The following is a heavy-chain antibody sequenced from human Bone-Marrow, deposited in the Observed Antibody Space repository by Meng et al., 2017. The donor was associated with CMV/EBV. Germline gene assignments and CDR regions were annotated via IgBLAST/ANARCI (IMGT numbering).Heavy chain of an antibody. CDR3: ARTDLSCSGGSCYPTGGDGLVTGNYYYGMDV. Sequence: LSLTCAASGFTFSSYEMNWVRQAPGKGLEWVANIKQDGSEKYYVDSVKGRFTISRDNAKNSLYLQMNSLRAEDTAVYYCARTDLSCSGGSCYPTGGDGLVTGNYYYGMDVWGQGTTVTVSS. V-gene: IGHV3-7*01. CDR2: IKQDGSEK. D-gene: IGHD2-15*01. CDR1: GFTFSSYE. J-gene: IGHJ6*02.